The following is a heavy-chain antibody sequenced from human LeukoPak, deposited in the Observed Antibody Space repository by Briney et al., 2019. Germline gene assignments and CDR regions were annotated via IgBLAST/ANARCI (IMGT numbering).Heavy chain of an antibody. CDR1: GGSISSHY. V-gene: IGHV4-59*11. Sequence: SETLSLTCTVSGGSISSHYWAWIRQPPGKGLEWIGYISYTGSTNYNPSLKSRITISVDTSKNQFSLKLRSVTAADTAVYYCAREGYSSNWYDYWGQGTLVTVSS. D-gene: IGHD6-13*01. CDR3: AREGYSSNWYDY. J-gene: IGHJ4*02. CDR2: ISYTGST.